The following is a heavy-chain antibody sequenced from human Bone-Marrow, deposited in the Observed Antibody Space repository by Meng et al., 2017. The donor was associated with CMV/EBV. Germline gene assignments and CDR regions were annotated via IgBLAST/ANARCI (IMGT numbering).Heavy chain of an antibody. V-gene: IGHV4-34*01. D-gene: IGHD6-13*01. CDR3: ARGRIPWYSSSWLNWFDP. J-gene: IGHJ5*02. CDR1: GGSFSGYY. CDR2: INNSGST. Sequence: SETLSLTCAVYGGSFSGYYWSWIRQPPGKGLEWIGEINNSGSTNYNPSLKSRVTISVDTSKNQYSLKQSSVTAADTAVYYCARGRIPWYSSSWLNWFDPWGQGTLVTVSS.